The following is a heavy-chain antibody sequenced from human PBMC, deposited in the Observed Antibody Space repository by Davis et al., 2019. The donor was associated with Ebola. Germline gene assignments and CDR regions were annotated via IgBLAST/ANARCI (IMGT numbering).Heavy chain of an antibody. D-gene: IGHD1-7*01. V-gene: IGHV5-51*01. Sequence: GESLKISCKGSGYTFTNYWIGWVRQMPGKGLEWMGIIYPGDSDTRYSPSFKGQVTISADRSVNTAYLQWSTLKASDTAMYYCARAVTGTLNPYYFDYWGQGSLVTVSS. J-gene: IGHJ4*02. CDR3: ARAVTGTLNPYYFDY. CDR2: IYPGDSDT. CDR1: GYTFTNYW.